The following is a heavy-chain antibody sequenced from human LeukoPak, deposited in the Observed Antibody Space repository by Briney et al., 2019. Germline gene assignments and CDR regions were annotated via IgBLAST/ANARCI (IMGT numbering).Heavy chain of an antibody. CDR1: GASVTNHY. V-gene: IGHV4-59*02. CDR3: AISYGGYVLDS. J-gene: IGHJ5*01. D-gene: IGHD5-12*01. CDR2: AYYSGST. Sequence: SETLSLTCTVSGASVTNHYCTWLRQPPGERLEWIGYAYYSGSTKYHPSLKSRVTISVDSSKNQFSLRLSSVTAADTAVYYCAISYGGYVLDSWGQGTLVSVSS.